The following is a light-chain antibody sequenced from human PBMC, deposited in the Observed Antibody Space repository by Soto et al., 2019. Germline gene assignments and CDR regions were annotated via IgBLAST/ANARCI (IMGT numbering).Light chain of an antibody. Sequence: EIVLTQSPATLSLSPGEGGTPSCRASQTISNFLAWYQQKPGQAPRLLIYDASKRATGIPARFSGSGSGTDFTLTISSLEPEDFAVYYCQQRYKCPLTFGGGTKVEIK. CDR3: QQRYKCPLT. V-gene: IGKV3-11*01. CDR1: QTISNF. J-gene: IGKJ4*01. CDR2: DAS.